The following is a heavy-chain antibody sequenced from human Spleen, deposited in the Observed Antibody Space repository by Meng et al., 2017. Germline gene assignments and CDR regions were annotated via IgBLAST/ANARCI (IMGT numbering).Heavy chain of an antibody. Sequence: VPLQGSGPGLVNPSQTLSLTCTVSGGSITSGRYFWTWIRQLPGKGLEWIGYIYYSGSSYYNPSLKNRATISVDTSMNQFSLKLSSVTAADTAVYYCARVVVSTIQGNWFDPWGQGTLVTVSS. D-gene: IGHD5/OR15-5a*01. CDR3: ARVVVSTIQGNWFDP. CDR2: IYYSGSS. J-gene: IGHJ5*02. CDR1: GGSITSGRYF. V-gene: IGHV4-31*03.